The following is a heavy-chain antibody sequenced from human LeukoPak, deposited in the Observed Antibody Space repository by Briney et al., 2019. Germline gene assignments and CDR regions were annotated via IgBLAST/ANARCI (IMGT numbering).Heavy chain of an antibody. CDR3: AGGDRNGWYFNY. D-gene: IGHD6-19*01. Sequence: AGGFLRLSCAASGFTFSSYAMSWVRQAPGKGLEWVSAISGSGGSTYYADSVKGRFTISRDNSKNSLHLQMNSLRAEDTALYLCAGGDRNGWYFNYWGQGTLVTVSS. J-gene: IGHJ4*02. V-gene: IGHV3-23*01. CDR1: GFTFSSYA. CDR2: ISGSGGST.